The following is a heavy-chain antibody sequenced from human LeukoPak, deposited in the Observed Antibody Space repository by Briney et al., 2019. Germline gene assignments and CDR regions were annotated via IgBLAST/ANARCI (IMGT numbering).Heavy chain of an antibody. D-gene: IGHD3-22*01. Sequence: ASVKVSCKASGYTFTSYYIHWIRQAPGQGLEWMGVVNPSGGATTSAQKFQGRITKTKDTSASTVYMELSSLTSEDTAVYYCARGLRSSGYTYWGQGALVTVSS. CDR3: ARGLRSSGYTY. CDR1: GYTFTSYY. J-gene: IGHJ4*02. V-gene: IGHV1-46*01. CDR2: VNPSGGAT.